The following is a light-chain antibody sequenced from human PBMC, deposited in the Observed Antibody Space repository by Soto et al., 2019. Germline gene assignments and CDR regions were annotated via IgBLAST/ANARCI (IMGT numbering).Light chain of an antibody. CDR2: GAS. CDR3: QQYDISPPLT. Sequence: EIVLTQSPGTLSLSPGERATLSCRASQSVSNNYLAWYQQKPGQAPRLLISGASNRATGIPDRFSGSGSGTDFTLAISRLEPEDFAVYYCQQYDISPPLTFGGGTKVEIK. CDR1: QSVSNNY. V-gene: IGKV3-20*01. J-gene: IGKJ4*01.